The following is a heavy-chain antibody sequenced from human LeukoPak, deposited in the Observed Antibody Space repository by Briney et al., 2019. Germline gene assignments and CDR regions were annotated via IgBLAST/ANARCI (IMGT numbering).Heavy chain of an antibody. CDR1: GFTFSTYS. CDR2: ISSSSNCK. V-gene: IGHV3-21*01. Sequence: GGSLRLSCTASGFTFSTYSINWVRQAPGKGLEWVSSISSSSNCKHYADSVKGRFTISRDNAKSSVYLQMLSLRADDTAVYYCVRSKTIQLDAMDVWGKGTTVTVSS. CDR3: VRSKTIQLDAMDV. J-gene: IGHJ6*04. D-gene: IGHD5-18*01.